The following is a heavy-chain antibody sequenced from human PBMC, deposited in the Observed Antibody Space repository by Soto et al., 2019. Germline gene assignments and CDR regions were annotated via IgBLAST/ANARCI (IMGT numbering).Heavy chain of an antibody. Sequence: QVHLVQSGAEVKKPGASVKVSCKGSGYAFTTYGITWVRQAPGQGLEWMGWISAHNGNTNYAQKLQGRVTVPRDTSPSTAYMELRSLRSDDTAVYCCARGRYGDYWGQGALVTVSS. CDR2: ISAHNGNT. J-gene: IGHJ4*02. V-gene: IGHV1-18*01. CDR1: GYAFTTYG. CDR3: ARGRYGDY. D-gene: IGHD1-1*01.